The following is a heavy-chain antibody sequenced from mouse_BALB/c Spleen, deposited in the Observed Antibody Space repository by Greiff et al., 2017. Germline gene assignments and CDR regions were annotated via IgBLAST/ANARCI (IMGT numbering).Heavy chain of an antibody. CDR3: ARSGSSFDY. CDR2: INPSTGYT. J-gene: IGHJ2*01. V-gene: IGHV1-7*01. D-gene: IGHD1-1*01. CDR1: GYTFTSYW. Sequence: QVQLKESGAELAKPGASVKMSCKASGYTFTSYWMHWVKQRPGQGLEWIGYINPSTGYTEYNQKFKDKATLTADKSSSTAYMQLSSLTSEDSAVYYCARSGSSFDYWGQGTTLTVSS.